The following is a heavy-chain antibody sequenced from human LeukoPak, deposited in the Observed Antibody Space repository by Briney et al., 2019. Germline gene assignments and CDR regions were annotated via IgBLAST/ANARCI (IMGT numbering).Heavy chain of an antibody. D-gene: IGHD3-22*01. J-gene: IGHJ4*02. V-gene: IGHV4-34*01. CDR1: GGSFRGDY. CDR3: ARGGRYYDSSGYLTRGLDY. CDR2: INHSGST. Sequence: PSETLSLTCAVYGGSFRGDYWSCIPQPPGKGREWRGEINHSGSTNYNPSLKRRVTLSVHTLQKQFSVKLSSVTAPHTAVYYCARGGRYYDSSGYLTRGLDYGGQGTLVSVSS.